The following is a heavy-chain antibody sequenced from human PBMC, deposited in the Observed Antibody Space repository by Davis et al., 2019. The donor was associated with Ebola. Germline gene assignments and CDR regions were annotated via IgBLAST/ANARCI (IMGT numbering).Heavy chain of an antibody. J-gene: IGHJ4*02. D-gene: IGHD1-26*01. CDR3: ARQRSRSYSLDY. CDR1: GFTFSSYA. Sequence: GESLKISCAASGFTFSSYAMNWVRQAPRKGLEWVSDISGPGTAKYYIDSVKVRFTISRDNSKNMLYLQMNSVRAEDTAVYYCARQRSRSYSLDYWGQGTLVTVSS. CDR2: ISGPGTAK. V-gene: IGHV3-23*01.